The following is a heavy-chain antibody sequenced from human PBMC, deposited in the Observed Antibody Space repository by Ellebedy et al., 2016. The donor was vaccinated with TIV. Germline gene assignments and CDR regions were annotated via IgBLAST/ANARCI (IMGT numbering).Heavy chain of an antibody. D-gene: IGHD4-17*01. CDR2: INPSGGST. J-gene: IGHJ3*02. CDR3: ARERRRFDAFDI. Sequence: ASVKVSCXASGYTFTSYYMHWVRQAPGQGLEWMGIINPSGGSTSYAQKFQGRVTMTRDTSTSTVYMELSSLRSEDTAVYYCARERRRFDAFDIWGQGTMVTVSS. CDR1: GYTFTSYY. V-gene: IGHV1-46*01.